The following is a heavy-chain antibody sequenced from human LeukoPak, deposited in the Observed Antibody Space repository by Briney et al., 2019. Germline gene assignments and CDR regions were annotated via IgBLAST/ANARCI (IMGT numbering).Heavy chain of an antibody. J-gene: IGHJ5*02. CDR3: ARDRGARGRGLA. CDR2: IGPSSGDI. Sequence: GGSLRLSCAASGFTFRIYSMNWVRQAPGTGLEWVSSIGPSSGDIYYADSVKGRFTISRDNDKNSLYLQMNSLRAEDTAVYYCARDRGARGRGLAWGQGTQVTVTS. V-gene: IGHV3-21*01. D-gene: IGHD3-10*01. CDR1: GFTFRIYS.